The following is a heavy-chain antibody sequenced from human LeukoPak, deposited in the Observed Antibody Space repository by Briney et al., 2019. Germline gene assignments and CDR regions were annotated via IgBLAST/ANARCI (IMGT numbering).Heavy chain of an antibody. J-gene: IGHJ4*02. CDR3: ARGHVLRFLEGIDY. CDR2: IKQDGSEK. D-gene: IGHD3-3*01. V-gene: IGHV3-7*01. CDR1: GFTFSSYG. Sequence: PGRSLRLSCAASGFTFSSYGMSWVRQAPGKGLEWVANIKQDGSEKYYVDSVKGRFTISRDNAKNSLYLQMNSLRAEDTAVYYCARGHVLRFLEGIDYWGQGTLVTVSS.